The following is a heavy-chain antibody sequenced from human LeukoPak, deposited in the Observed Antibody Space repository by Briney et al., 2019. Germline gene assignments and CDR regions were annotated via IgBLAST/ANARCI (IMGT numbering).Heavy chain of an antibody. J-gene: IGHJ4*02. CDR1: GYTFTGYY. V-gene: IGHV1-2*02. D-gene: IGHD3-22*01. CDR2: INPNSGGT. Sequence: ASVKVSCKASGYTFTGYYMHWVRQAPGQGLEWMGWINPNSGGTNYAQKFQGRVTMTRDTSTSTVYMELSSLRSEDTAVYYCARAPRGITMIVVVTPLDYWGQGTLVTVSS. CDR3: ARAPRGITMIVVVTPLDY.